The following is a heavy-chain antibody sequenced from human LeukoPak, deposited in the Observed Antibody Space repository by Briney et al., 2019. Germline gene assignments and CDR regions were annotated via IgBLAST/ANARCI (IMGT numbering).Heavy chain of an antibody. D-gene: IGHD3-22*01. CDR3: ARASTPGYDSSGYFDY. CDR2: INPHGGST. Sequence: ASVKVSCKASGYSFTSNYIHWVRQAPGQGLEWMGIINPHGGSTSYAQKFQGRVTMTRDTSTSTVYMELSSLRSEDTAVYYCARASTPGYDSSGYFDYWGQGTLVPVSS. CDR1: GYSFTSNY. V-gene: IGHV1-46*01. J-gene: IGHJ4*02.